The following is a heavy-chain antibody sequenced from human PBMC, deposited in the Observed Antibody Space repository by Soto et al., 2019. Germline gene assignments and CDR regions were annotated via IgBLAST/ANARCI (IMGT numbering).Heavy chain of an antibody. CDR1: GFTFCSGA. CDR2: ISDSGGST. V-gene: IGHV3-23*01. D-gene: IGHD6-19*01. J-gene: IGHJ4*02. Sequence: PGGAPRTSRAAPGFTFCSGAQTGGPPAPGMGLQWVSAISDSGGSTYYADSVRGRFTISRDNSKNTLYLQLNSLGAEDTAVYYCAKDKPAAGSQWLVPIWGRGTLVTVSS. CDR3: AKDKPAAGSQWLVPI.